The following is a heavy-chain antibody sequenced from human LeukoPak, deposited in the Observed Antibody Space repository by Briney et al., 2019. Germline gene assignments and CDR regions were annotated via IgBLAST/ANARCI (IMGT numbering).Heavy chain of an antibody. J-gene: IGHJ4*02. V-gene: IGHV1-69*13. CDR1: GGTFSSYA. CDR3: ARESTDYYDSSGYYYGPVY. CDR2: IIPIFGTA. Sequence: SVKVSCKASGGTFSSYAISWVRQAPGQGLEWMGGIIPIFGTANYAQKFQGRVTITADESTSTAYMELSNLRSEDTAMYYCARESTDYYDSSGYYYGPVYWGQGTLVTVSS. D-gene: IGHD3-22*01.